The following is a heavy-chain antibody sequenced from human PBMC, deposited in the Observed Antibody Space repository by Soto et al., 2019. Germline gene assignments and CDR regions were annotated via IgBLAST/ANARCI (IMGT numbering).Heavy chain of an antibody. J-gene: IGHJ5*02. CDR2: IYPGDSDT. D-gene: IGHD3-9*01. CDR1: GYSFTSYW. Sequence: GESLKISCKGSGYSFTSYWIGWVRQMPGKGLEWMGIIYPGDSDTRYSPSFQGQVTISADKSISTAYLQWSSLKALDTAMYYCARGGWNYDILTGYYLYNWFDPWGQGTLVTVSS. V-gene: IGHV5-51*01. CDR3: ARGGWNYDILTGYYLYNWFDP.